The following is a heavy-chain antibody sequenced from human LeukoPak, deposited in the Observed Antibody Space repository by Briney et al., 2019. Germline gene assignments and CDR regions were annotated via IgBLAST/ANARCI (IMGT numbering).Heavy chain of an antibody. V-gene: IGHV3-30*02. CDR1: GFTFSSYG. CDR3: AKFLGSTSPTLDY. D-gene: IGHD2-2*01. J-gene: IGHJ4*02. CDR2: IRYDGSNK. Sequence: GGPLRLSCAASGFTFSSYGMHWVRQAPGKGLEWVAFIRYDGSNKYYADSVKGRFTISRDNSKNTLYLQMNSLRAEDTAVYYCAKFLGSTSPTLDYWGQGTLVFVSS.